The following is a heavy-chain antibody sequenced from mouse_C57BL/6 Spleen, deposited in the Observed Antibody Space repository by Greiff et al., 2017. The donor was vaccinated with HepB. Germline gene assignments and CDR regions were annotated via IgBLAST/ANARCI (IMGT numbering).Heavy chain of an antibody. CDR2: INYDGSST. CDR3: ARVLYGNYEYFDV. J-gene: IGHJ1*03. Sequence: EVKLMESEGGLVQPGSSMKLSCTASGFTFSDYYMAWVRQVPEKGLEWVANINYDGSSTYYLDSLKSRFIISRDNAKNILYLQMSSLKSEDTATYYCARVLYGNYEYFDVWGTGTTVTVSS. CDR1: GFTFSDYY. V-gene: IGHV5-16*01. D-gene: IGHD2-1*01.